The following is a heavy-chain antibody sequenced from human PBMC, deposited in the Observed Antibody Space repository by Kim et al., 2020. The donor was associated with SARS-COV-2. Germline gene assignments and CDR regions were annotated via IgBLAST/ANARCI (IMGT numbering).Heavy chain of an antibody. J-gene: IGHJ4*02. V-gene: IGHV3-33*01. CDR1: GFTFSSYG. CDR2: IWYDGSNK. Sequence: GGSLRLSCAASGFTFSSYGMHWVRQAPGKGLEWVAVIWYDGSNKYYADSVKGRFTISRDNSKNTLYLQMNSLRAEDTAVYYCARVKRFSDRWLFAYWGQGTLVTVSS. CDR3: ARVKRFSDRWLFAY. D-gene: IGHD3-10*01.